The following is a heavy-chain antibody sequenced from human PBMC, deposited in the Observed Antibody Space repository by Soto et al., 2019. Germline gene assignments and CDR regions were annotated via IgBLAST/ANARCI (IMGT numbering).Heavy chain of an antibody. D-gene: IGHD1-1*01. V-gene: IGHV1-69*01. CDR1: GGTFNSYR. CDR3: AREKFSNDFDP. Sequence: QVQLVQSGAEVKKPGSSVKVSCKSSGGTFNSYRISWVRQARGQGLEWMGGLIPIFGTPNYAQKFQGRLTITADDSTRTVYMELSSLRAEDTAMYYCAREKFSNDFDPWGQGSLVTVSS. CDR2: LIPIFGTP. J-gene: IGHJ5*02.